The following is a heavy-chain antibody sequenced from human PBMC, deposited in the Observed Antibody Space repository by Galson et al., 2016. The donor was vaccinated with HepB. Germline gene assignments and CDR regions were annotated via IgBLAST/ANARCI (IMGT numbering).Heavy chain of an antibody. CDR1: GYTXTXYG. V-gene: IGHV1-18*01. Sequence: VSCKASGYTXTXYGXXXVRXAPGQXLEWMGWISAYNGNTNYAQKFQGRVTMTTDTSTTTAYMELRSLRSDDTAVYYCARDMYASSAYFDYWGQGTLVTVSS. CDR2: ISAYNGNT. J-gene: IGHJ4*02. CDR3: ARDMYASSAYFDY. D-gene: IGHD2-8*01.